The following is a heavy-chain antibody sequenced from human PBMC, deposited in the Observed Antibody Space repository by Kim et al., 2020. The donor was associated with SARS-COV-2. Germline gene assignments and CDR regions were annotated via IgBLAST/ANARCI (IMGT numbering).Heavy chain of an antibody. D-gene: IGHD3-3*01. CDR2: IYYSGST. J-gene: IGHJ4*02. CDR1: GGSISSGSYY. V-gene: IGHV4-39*01. Sequence: SETLSLTCTVSGGSISSGSYYWGWIRQPPGKGLEWIGSIYYSGSTYYNPSLKSRVTISVDTSKNQFSLKLSSVTAADTAVYYCARHLKHITIFGVVTDNFAYWGQGTLVTVSS. CDR3: ARHLKHITIFGVVTDNFAY.